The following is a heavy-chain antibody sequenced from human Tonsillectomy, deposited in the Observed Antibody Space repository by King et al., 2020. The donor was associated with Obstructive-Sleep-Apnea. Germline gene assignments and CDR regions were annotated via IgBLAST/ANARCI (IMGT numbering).Heavy chain of an antibody. CDR1: GFTFSSYS. V-gene: IGHV3-21*01. D-gene: IGHD3-9*01. CDR2: ISSSSSYI. CDR3: ARNYDILTGRDY. Sequence: VQLVESGGGLVKPGGSLRLSCAASGFTFSSYSMNWVRQAPGKGLEWVSSISSSSSYIYYADSVKGRFTISRDNAKNSLYLQMNSLRAEDTAVYYCARNYDILTGRDYWGRGTLVTVSS. J-gene: IGHJ4*02.